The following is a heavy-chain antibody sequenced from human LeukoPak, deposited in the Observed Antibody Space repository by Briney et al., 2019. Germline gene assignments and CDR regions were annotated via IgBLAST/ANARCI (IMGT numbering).Heavy chain of an antibody. V-gene: IGHV1-18*01. D-gene: IGHD3-9*01. Sequence: ASVKVSCKASNFTFTTYGFTWVRQAPGQGLEWMGWISAYNGNADYAQKFQGRVTITADESTSTAYMELSSLRSEDTAVYYCARDGGRYFDWLAQGYWGQGTLVTVSS. CDR3: ARDGGRYFDWLAQGY. J-gene: IGHJ4*02. CDR1: NFTFTTYG. CDR2: ISAYNGNA.